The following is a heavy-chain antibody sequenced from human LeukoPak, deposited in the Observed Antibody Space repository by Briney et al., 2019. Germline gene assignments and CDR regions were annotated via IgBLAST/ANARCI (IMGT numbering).Heavy chain of an antibody. CDR1: GFTFSSYA. V-gene: IGHV3-23*01. Sequence: GGSLRLSCAASGFTFSSYAMSWVRQAPGKGLEWVSAISGSGGSTYYADSVKGRFTISRDNSKNTLYLQMNSLRVEDTAVYYCAKPYSGRYYFDYWGQGTLVTVSS. J-gene: IGHJ4*02. D-gene: IGHD1-26*01. CDR2: ISGSGGST. CDR3: AKPYSGRYYFDY.